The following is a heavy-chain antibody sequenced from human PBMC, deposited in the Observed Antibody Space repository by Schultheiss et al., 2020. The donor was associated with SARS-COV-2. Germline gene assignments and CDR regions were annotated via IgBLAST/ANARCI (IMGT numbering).Heavy chain of an antibody. J-gene: IGHJ5*02. CDR3: AKAGAVPARPPRSWFDP. CDR2: ISGSGGST. Sequence: GESLKISCAASGFAFSSYAMSWVRQAPGKGLEWVSAISGSGGSTYYADSVKGRFTISRDNSKNTLYLQMNSLRAEDTAVYYCAKAGAVPARPPRSWFDPWGQGTLVTVSS. V-gene: IGHV3-23*01. CDR1: GFAFSSYA. D-gene: IGHD2-2*01.